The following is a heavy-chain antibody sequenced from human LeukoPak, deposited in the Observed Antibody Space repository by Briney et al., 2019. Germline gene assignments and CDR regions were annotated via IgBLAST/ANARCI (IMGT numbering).Heavy chain of an antibody. Sequence: GGSLRLSCAASGFTFSSYAMSWVRQAPGKGLEWVSAISGSGGSTYYADSVKGRFTISRDNSKNTLYLQMNSLRAEDTAVYYCAKVRHTYYYDSSGYGFDYWGQGTLVTVSS. CDR2: ISGSGGST. CDR1: GFTFSSYA. J-gene: IGHJ4*02. D-gene: IGHD3-22*01. CDR3: AKVRHTYYYDSSGYGFDY. V-gene: IGHV3-23*01.